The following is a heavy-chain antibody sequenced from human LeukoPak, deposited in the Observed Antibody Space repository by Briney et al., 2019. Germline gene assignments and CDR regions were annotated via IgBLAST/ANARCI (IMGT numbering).Heavy chain of an antibody. CDR3: TTGGAPAGYAFHI. D-gene: IGHD6-13*01. V-gene: IGHV3-7*01. CDR2: IKYDGSER. J-gene: IGHJ3*02. Sequence: GGSLRLSCAASGFTFRDSWMTWVRQAPGKGLEWVANIKYDGSERNYVDSVKGRFTISRENAKNSLYLQMNSLRAGDTAVYYCTTGGAPAGYAFHIWGQGTMVTVSS. CDR1: GFTFRDSW.